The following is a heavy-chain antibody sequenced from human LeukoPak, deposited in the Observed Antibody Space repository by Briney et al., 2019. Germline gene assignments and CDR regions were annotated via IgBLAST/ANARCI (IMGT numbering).Heavy chain of an antibody. D-gene: IGHD3-9*01. CDR1: GFTFSSYA. CDR3: ARSPYDILTGTDY. V-gene: IGHV3-21*01. Sequence: GGSLRLSCAASGFTFSSYAMSWVRQALGKGLEWVSSISSSSSYIYYADSVKGRFTISRDNAKNSLYLQMNSLRAEDTAVYYCARSPYDILTGTDYWGQGTLVTVSS. CDR2: ISSSSSYI. J-gene: IGHJ4*02.